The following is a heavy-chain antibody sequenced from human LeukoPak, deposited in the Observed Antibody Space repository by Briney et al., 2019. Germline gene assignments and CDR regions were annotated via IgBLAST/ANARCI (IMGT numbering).Heavy chain of an antibody. CDR1: GGSISSSSYY. J-gene: IGHJ4*02. CDR3: ARISGGPGIDY. D-gene: IGHD2-15*01. CDR2: IYYSGST. Sequence: PSETLSLTCTVSGGSISSSSYYWSWIRQPPGKGLEWIGYIYYSGSTNYNPSLKSRVTISVDTSKNQFSLKLSSVTAADTAVYYCARISGGPGIDYWGQGTLVTVSS. V-gene: IGHV4-61*01.